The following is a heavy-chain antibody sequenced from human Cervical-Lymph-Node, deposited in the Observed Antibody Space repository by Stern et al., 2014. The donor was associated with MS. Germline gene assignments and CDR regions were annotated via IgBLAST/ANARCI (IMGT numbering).Heavy chain of an antibody. CDR1: GFTFSSYA. D-gene: IGHD6-13*01. Sequence: DQLVESGGGVVQPGRSLRLSCAASGFTFSSYAMHWVRQAPGKGLEWVAVISYDGSNKYYADSVKGRFTISRDNSKNTLYLQMNSLRAEDTAVYYCARPPPPLPEQQLGYYFDYWGQGTLVTVSS. J-gene: IGHJ4*02. CDR2: ISYDGSNK. V-gene: IGHV3-30*01. CDR3: ARPPPPLPEQQLGYYFDY.